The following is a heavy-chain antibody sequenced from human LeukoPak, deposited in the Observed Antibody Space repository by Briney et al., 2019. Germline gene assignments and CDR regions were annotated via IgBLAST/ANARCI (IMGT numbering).Heavy chain of an antibody. Sequence: GGSLRLSCAASGFTFSSYSMNWARQAPGKGLEWVSYISSSSSTIYYADSVKGRFTISRDNAKNSLYLQMNSLRAEDTAVYYCARAESWDALWFGELHRTDAFDIWGQGTMVTVSS. V-gene: IGHV3-48*04. CDR1: GFTFSSYS. CDR3: ARAESWDALWFGELHRTDAFDI. D-gene: IGHD3-10*01. J-gene: IGHJ3*02. CDR2: ISSSSSTI.